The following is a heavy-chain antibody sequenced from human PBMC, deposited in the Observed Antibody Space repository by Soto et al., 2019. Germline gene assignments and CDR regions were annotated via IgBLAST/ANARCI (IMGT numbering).Heavy chain of an antibody. V-gene: IGHV3-23*01. D-gene: IGHD1-7*01. CDR2: INTDGTT. CDR3: AKNYFLDR. Sequence: EVQLLESGGGFLQPGGSLRLSCTASGFAFSSYAMSWVRQTSGKGLEWVSSINTDGTTYYTDSVRGRFTVSRDNSKNTLYLQKNRLRAEETALYYCAKNYFLDRWGRGTLITVSS. J-gene: IGHJ4*02. CDR1: GFAFSSYA.